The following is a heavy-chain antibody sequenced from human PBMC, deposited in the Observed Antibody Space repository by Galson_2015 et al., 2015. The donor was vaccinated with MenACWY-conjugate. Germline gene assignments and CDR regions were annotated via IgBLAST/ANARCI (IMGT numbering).Heavy chain of an antibody. Sequence: SLRLSCAASGFTFSSHWMHWVRQGPGKGLVWVSGINSDGSTTSYADSVKGRFTISRDNAKNTLFLRMNSLRAEDTAVYYCASLFSVRRNWFDPWGQGTLVTVSS. CDR3: ASLFSVRRNWFDP. CDR1: GFTFSSHW. CDR2: INSDGSTT. V-gene: IGHV3-74*01. J-gene: IGHJ5*02. D-gene: IGHD2-21*01.